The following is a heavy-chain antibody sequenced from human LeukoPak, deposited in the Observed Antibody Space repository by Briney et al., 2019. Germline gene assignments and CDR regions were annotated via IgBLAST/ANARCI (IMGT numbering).Heavy chain of an antibody. V-gene: IGHV3-23*01. CDR2: ISGSGGST. Sequence: GGSLRLSCAASGFTFSSYAMSWVRQAPGKGLEWVSAISGSGGSTYYADSVKGRFTISRDNSKNTLYLQMNSLRAEDTAVYYCAKDREYSYGPAYFDYWGQGTLVTVPS. J-gene: IGHJ4*02. D-gene: IGHD5-18*01. CDR1: GFTFSSYA. CDR3: AKDREYSYGPAYFDY.